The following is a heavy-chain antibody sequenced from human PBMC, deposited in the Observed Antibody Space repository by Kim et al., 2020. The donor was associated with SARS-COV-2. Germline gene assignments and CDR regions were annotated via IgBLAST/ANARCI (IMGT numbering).Heavy chain of an antibody. Sequence: ADSVKGRFTIARDNSKNTLYLQVHSLRAEDTAVYYCARDLYYYGSGSLVHWGQGTLVTVSS. V-gene: IGHV3-53*01. CDR3: ARDLYYYGSGSLVH. J-gene: IGHJ4*02. D-gene: IGHD3-10*01.